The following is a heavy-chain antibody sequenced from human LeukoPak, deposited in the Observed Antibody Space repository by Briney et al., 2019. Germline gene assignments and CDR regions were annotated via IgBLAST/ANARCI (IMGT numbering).Heavy chain of an antibody. CDR3: ASQGYPGSLGY. V-gene: IGHV4-59*01. CDR1: GGSISSYY. J-gene: IGHJ4*02. Sequence: SETLSLTCTVSGGSISSYYWSWIRQPPGRGLEWIGYIYYSGSTNYNPSLKSRVTITVDTSKNQFSLKLSSVTAADTAVYYCASQGYPGSLGYWGQGTLVTVSS. CDR2: IYYSGST. D-gene: IGHD3-16*02.